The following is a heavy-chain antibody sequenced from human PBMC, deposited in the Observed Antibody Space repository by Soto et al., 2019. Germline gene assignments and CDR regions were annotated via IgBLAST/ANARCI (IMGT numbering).Heavy chain of an antibody. Sequence: QVQLMQSGAVIKKPAYSVKVSCKTSGDNFKKNVFTCVRQAPGHGLEWMGGTIPALGKTHYIEKFQGRVTITVDDATRTVYAEVRDLISEDTASYYCARGPFRPSAMDVWGQGTTVTVAS. D-gene: IGHD3-10*01. V-gene: IGHV1-69*01. CDR1: GDNFKKNV. CDR3: ARGPFRPSAMDV. J-gene: IGHJ6*02. CDR2: TIPALGKT.